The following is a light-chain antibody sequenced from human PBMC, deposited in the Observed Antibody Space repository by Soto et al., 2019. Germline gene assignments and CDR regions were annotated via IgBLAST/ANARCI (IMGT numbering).Light chain of an antibody. CDR2: GAS. CDR3: QQSGNS. V-gene: IGKV3D-15*01. CDR1: QSVSSN. Sequence: EIVMTQSPATLSVSPGERATLSCRASQSVSSNLAWYQQKPGQAPSLLIYGASTRATGIPDRFSASGSGTEFTLTISRLETEDFAVYYCQQSGNSFGQGTKVDI. J-gene: IGKJ1*01.